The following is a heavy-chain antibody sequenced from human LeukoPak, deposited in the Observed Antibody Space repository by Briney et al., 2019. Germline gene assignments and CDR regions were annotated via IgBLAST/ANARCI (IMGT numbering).Heavy chain of an antibody. CDR2: IIPTFGTA. V-gene: IGHV1-69*05. J-gene: IGHJ6*03. D-gene: IGHD2/OR15-2a*01. Sequence: PSAKVSCKASRGTPSSYAISSVRQAPGPQLKWLGGIIPTFGTANYAQKFQGRVTITTDESTSTAYMELSSLRSEDTAVYYCARASVYDSAYYYYYMDVWGKGTTVTVSS. CDR1: RGTPSSYA. CDR3: ARASVYDSAYYYYYMDV.